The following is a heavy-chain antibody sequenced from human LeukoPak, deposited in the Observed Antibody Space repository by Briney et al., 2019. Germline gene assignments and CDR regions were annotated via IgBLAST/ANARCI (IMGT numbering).Heavy chain of an antibody. CDR1: GFTFSSYG. J-gene: IGHJ4*02. CDR2: IRYDGSNK. V-gene: IGHV3-30*02. D-gene: IGHD6-6*01. Sequence: PGGSLRLSCAASGFTFSSYGMHGVRQAPGKGLEWVAFIRYDGSNKYYADSVKGRFTISRDNSKNTLYLQMNSLRAEDTAVYYCAKVPYSSSASKVTDYWGQGTLVTVSS. CDR3: AKVPYSSSASKVTDY.